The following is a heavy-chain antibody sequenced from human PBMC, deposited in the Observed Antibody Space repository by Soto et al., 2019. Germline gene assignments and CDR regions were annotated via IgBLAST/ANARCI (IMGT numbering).Heavy chain of an antibody. CDR1: GYTFTSYA. CDR2: INAGNGNT. Sequence: GASVKVSCKASGYTFTSYAMHWVRQAPGQRLEWMGWINAGNGNTKYSQKFQGRVTITRDTSASTAYMELSSLRSEDTAVYYCARLYSSSWYVRGYHYYGMDVWGQGTTVTVSS. D-gene: IGHD6-13*01. V-gene: IGHV1-3*01. J-gene: IGHJ6*02. CDR3: ARLYSSSWYVRGYHYYGMDV.